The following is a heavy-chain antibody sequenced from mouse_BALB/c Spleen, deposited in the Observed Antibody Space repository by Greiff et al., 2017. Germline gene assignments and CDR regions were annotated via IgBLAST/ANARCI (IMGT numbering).Heavy chain of an antibody. Sequence: VQLNQSGPELVKPGASVKISCKASGYTFTDYNMHWVKQSHGKSLEWIGYIYPYNGGTGYNQKFKSRATLTVDNSSSTAYMELRSLTSEDSAVYYCARSYCYGSSPYWYFDVWGAGTTVTVSS. CDR1: GYTFTDYN. CDR2: IYPYNGGT. D-gene: IGHD1-1*01. CDR3: ARSYCYGSSPYWYFDV. J-gene: IGHJ1*01. V-gene: IGHV1S29*02.